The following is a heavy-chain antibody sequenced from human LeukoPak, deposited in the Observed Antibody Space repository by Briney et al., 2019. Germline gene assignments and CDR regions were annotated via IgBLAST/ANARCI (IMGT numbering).Heavy chain of an antibody. CDR2: ISSSSTYL. Sequence: PGGSLRLSCAASGFPLSSYTMDWVRQAPGKGLEWVPSISSSSTYLDYADSLKGRFTISRDNAKNSLYLQMNSLRAEDTAVYYCARGPTRYYFDYWGQGTLVTVSS. V-gene: IGHV3-21*01. J-gene: IGHJ4*02. CDR1: GFPLSSYT. CDR3: ARGPTRYYFDY.